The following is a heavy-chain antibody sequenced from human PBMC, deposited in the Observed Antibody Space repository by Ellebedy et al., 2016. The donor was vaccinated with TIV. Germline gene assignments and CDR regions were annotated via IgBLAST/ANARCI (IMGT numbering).Heavy chain of an antibody. D-gene: IGHD3-10*01. J-gene: IGHJ4*02. V-gene: IGHV3-48*04. CDR1: GFTFSSYY. CDR2: ISGSGGMM. Sequence: PGGSLRLSCAASGFTFSSYYMNWVRQAPGKGLEWVSYISGSGGMMDHADSVKGRFTISRDNAKHSLYLQLNILGADDTAVYYCSRRSRGTPYYFDYWGRGTLVTVSS. CDR3: SRRSRGTPYYFDY.